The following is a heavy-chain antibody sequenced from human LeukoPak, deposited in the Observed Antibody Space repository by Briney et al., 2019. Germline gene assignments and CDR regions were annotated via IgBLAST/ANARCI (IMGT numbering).Heavy chain of an antibody. CDR2: IYYSGST. CDR1: GGSISSSSYY. CDR3: ARQLEYSSGWFDY. D-gene: IGHD6-19*01. Sequence: SETLSLTCTVSGGSISSSSYYWGWIRQPPGKGLEWIGSIYYSGSTCYNPSLKSRVTISVDTSKNQFSLKLSSVTAADTAVYYCARQLEYSSGWFDYWGQGTLVTVSS. J-gene: IGHJ4*02. V-gene: IGHV4-39*01.